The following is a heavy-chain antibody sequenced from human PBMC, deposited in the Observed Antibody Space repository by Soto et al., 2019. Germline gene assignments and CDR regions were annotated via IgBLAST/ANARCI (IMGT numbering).Heavy chain of an antibody. Sequence: SETLSLTCAVSGGSITSGAYYWIWIRQHPGKGLEWIAYIHYSGRTYYNPSLKSRVTISVDTSNNQFSLKLSSVTAADTAVYYCARYYFDSSGYSNWFDTWGQGTLVTVSS. J-gene: IGHJ5*02. CDR3: ARYYFDSSGYSNWFDT. V-gene: IGHV4-31*11. D-gene: IGHD3-22*01. CDR1: GGSITSGAYY. CDR2: IHYSGRT.